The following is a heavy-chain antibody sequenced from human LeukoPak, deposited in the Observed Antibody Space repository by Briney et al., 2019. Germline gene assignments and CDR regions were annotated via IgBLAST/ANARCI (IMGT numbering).Heavy chain of an antibody. CDR1: GGSISSGGYS. CDR2: VYYSGST. J-gene: IGHJ3*02. V-gene: IGHV4-31*03. CDR3: ARDSSSGLDAFDI. Sequence: SETLSLTCTVSGGSISSGGYSWSWIRQHPGKGLEWIGYVYYSGSTYYNPSLKSRVTISVDTSENQFSLKLSSVTAADTAVYYCARDSSSGLDAFDIWGQGTMVTVSS. D-gene: IGHD3-3*01.